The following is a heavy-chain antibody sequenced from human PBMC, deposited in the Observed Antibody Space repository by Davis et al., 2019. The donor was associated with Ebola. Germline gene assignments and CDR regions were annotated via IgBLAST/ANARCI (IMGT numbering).Heavy chain of an antibody. CDR2: INPNSGGT. CDR3: ARCGYSYGQLYYYYGMDV. Sequence: AASVKVSCKASGYTFTSYGISWVRQAPGQGLEWMGRINPNSGGTIYAQKFQGRVTMTEDTSTSTAYMELRSLRSDDTAVYYCARCGYSYGQLYYYYGMDVWGKGTTVTVSS. J-gene: IGHJ6*04. CDR1: GYTFTSYG. D-gene: IGHD5-18*01. V-gene: IGHV1-18*01.